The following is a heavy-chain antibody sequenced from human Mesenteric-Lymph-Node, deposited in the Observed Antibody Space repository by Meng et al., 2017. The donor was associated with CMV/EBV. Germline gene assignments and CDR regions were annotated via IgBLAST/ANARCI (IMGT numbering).Heavy chain of an antibody. CDR2: INHSGST. D-gene: IGHD6-6*01. J-gene: IGHJ4*02. CDR1: GGSFSGYY. Sequence: QAQLQRGGAGLLRPSDTLSLTCAVYGGSFSGYYWSWIRQPPGKGLEWIGEINHSGSTNYNPSLKSRVTISVDTSKNQFSLKLSSVTAADTAVYYCASSIAARRGADYWGQGTLVTVSS. V-gene: IGHV4-34*01. CDR3: ASSIAARRGADY.